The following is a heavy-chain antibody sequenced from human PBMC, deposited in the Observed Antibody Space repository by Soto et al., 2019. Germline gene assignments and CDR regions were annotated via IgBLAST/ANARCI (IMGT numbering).Heavy chain of an antibody. D-gene: IGHD3-22*01. V-gene: IGHV3-30-3*01. Sequence: LRLSCAASGFTFTSYPMHWVRQPPGKGLEWVAVISYDGSNKYYADSVKGRFTISRDNSKNTLYLQMNSLRAEDTAVYYCARAESDLLLPENWFDPWGQGTLVTVSS. CDR2: ISYDGSNK. CDR1: GFTFTSYP. J-gene: IGHJ5*02. CDR3: ARAESDLLLPENWFDP.